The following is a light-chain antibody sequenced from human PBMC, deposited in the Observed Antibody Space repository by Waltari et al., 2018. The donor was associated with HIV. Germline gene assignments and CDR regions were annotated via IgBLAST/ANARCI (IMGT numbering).Light chain of an antibody. CDR1: SSDVGGYNY. Sequence: QSALTQPASVSGSPGQSITISCTGTSSDVGGYNYVSWYQQHPGKAPKLMIYDVSNRPSGVSNRFSGSKSGNTASLTISGLQAEDEAYYYCSSYTSSSPYAFGTGTKVTVL. CDR3: SSYTSSSPYA. J-gene: IGLJ1*01. CDR2: DVS. V-gene: IGLV2-14*03.